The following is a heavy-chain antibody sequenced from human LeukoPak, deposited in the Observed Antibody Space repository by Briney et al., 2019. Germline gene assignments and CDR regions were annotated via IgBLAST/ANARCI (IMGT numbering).Heavy chain of an antibody. CDR1: GFTFSSYA. Sequence: PGRSLRLSCAASGFTFSSYAMHWVRQAPGKGLEWVAVISYDGSNKYHADSVKGRFTISRDNSKNTLYLQMNSLRAEDTAVYYCARGQWFGELLFQPPRWFDPWGQGTLVTVSS. V-gene: IGHV3-30-3*01. CDR3: ARGQWFGELLFQPPRWFDP. D-gene: IGHD3-10*01. CDR2: ISYDGSNK. J-gene: IGHJ5*02.